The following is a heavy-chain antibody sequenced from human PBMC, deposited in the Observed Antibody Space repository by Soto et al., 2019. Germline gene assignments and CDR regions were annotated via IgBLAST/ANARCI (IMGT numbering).Heavy chain of an antibody. J-gene: IGHJ4*02. CDR2: INHSGST. Sequence: SETLSLTCAAYGGSFSGYYWSWIRQPPGKGLEWIGEINHSGSTNYNPSLKSRVTISVDTSKNQFSLKLSSVTAADTAVYYCASFGPQIGYWGQGTLVTVSS. V-gene: IGHV4-34*01. D-gene: IGHD3-10*01. CDR1: GGSFSGYY. CDR3: ASFGPQIGY.